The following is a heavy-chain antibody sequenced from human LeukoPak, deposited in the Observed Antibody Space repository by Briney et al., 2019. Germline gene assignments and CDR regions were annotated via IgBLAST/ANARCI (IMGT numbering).Heavy chain of an antibody. CDR2: MNPNSGNT. V-gene: IGHV1-8*01. CDR3: ARATSIAARPGGY. CDR1: GYTFTSYD. Sequence: ASVKVSCKASGYTFTSYDINWVRQATGQGLEWMGWMNPNSGNTGYAQKFQGRVAMTRNTSISTAYMELSSLRSEDTAVYYCARATSIAARPGGYWGQGTLVTVSS. D-gene: IGHD6-6*01. J-gene: IGHJ4*02.